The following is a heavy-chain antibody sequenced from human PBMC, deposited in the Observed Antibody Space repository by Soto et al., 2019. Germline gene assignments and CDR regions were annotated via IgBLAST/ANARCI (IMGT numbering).Heavy chain of an antibody. CDR2: IYYSGST. D-gene: IGHD3-3*01. CDR3: ARAPNDFWSGYYSMFYDY. J-gene: IGHJ4*02. CDR1: GGSISSYY. V-gene: IGHV4-59*01. Sequence: SETLSLTCTVSGGSISSYYWSWIRQPPGKGLEWIGYIYYSGSTNYNPSLKSRVTISVDTSKNQFSLKLSSVTAADTAVYYCARAPNDFWSGYYSMFYDYWGQGTLVTVSS.